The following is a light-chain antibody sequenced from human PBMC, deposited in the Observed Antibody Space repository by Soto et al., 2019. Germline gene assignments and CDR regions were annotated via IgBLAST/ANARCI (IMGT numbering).Light chain of an antibody. V-gene: IGKV1-5*03. Sequence: DIQMTQSPSTLSAFVGDRVTITCRASQSIRTSLAWYQQKPGKAPKLLIYLASSLQSGVPARFSGSGSATEFTLSISSLQPDDFATYYCQQYDSYSRTFGQGTKVEIK. CDR3: QQYDSYSRT. CDR1: QSIRTS. J-gene: IGKJ1*01. CDR2: LAS.